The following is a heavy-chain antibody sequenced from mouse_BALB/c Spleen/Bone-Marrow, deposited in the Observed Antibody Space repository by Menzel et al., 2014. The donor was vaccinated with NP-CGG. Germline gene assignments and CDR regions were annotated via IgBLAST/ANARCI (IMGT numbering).Heavy chain of an antibody. CDR3: ASVYDYGRGYAIDY. Sequence: VQLQQSGAELVRPGSSVKISCKASGYAFSNYGMNWVKQRPGQGFEWIGQIYPGDGETNYNGEFEGRVTLTADKSSSTAYMQVSSLTSEDSAVYFCASVYDYGRGYAIDYWGQGTSVTVSS. V-gene: IGHV1-80*01. J-gene: IGHJ4*01. D-gene: IGHD2-4*01. CDR2: IYPGDGET. CDR1: GYAFSNYG.